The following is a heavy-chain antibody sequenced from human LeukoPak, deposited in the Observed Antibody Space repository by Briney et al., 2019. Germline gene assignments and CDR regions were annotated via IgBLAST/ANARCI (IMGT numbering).Heavy chain of an antibody. Sequence: ASVKVSCKASGYTFGSYDVDWVRQATGQGLEWMGWMNPNSGNTGYAQKFQGRVTMTRDTSITTAYMELSSLRSDDTAVYYCARGVTRTTLTTDPWGQGTLVTVSS. CDR3: ARGVTRTTLTTDP. D-gene: IGHD1-7*01. CDR1: GYTFGSYD. V-gene: IGHV1-8*01. J-gene: IGHJ5*02. CDR2: MNPNSGNT.